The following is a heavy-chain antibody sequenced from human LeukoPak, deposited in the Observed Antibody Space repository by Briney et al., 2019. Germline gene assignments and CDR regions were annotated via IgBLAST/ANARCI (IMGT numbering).Heavy chain of an antibody. CDR1: GFTFSSYA. CDR3: AKDPRPWYSSSWYVLGAFDI. V-gene: IGHV3-23*01. D-gene: IGHD6-13*01. Sequence: GGSLRLSCAASGFTFSSYAMSWVRQAPGKGLEWVSAISGSGGSTYYADSVKGRFTISRDNSKNTLYLQMNSLRAEDTAVYYCAKDPRPWYSSSWYVLGAFDIWGQGTMVTVSS. CDR2: ISGSGGST. J-gene: IGHJ3*02.